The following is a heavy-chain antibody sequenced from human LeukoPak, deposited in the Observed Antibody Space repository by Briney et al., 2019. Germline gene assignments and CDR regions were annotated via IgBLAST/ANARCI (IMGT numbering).Heavy chain of an antibody. J-gene: IGHJ1*01. V-gene: IGHV1-69*13. CDR3: ARGHYDFWSGYYTLGYCQH. D-gene: IGHD3-3*01. CDR1: GGTFSSYA. CDR2: IIPIFGTA. Sequence: ASVKVSCKASGGTFSSYAISWVRQAPGQGREWMGGIIPIFGTANYAQKFQGRVTITADESTSTAYMELSSLRSEDTAVYYCARGHYDFWSGYYTLGYCQHWGQGTLVIVSS.